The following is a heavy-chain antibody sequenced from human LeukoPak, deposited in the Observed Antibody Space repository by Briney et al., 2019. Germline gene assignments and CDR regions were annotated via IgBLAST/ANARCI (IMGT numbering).Heavy chain of an antibody. D-gene: IGHD4-23*01. J-gene: IGHJ4*02. CDR3: ASVSGGNSDYFDY. Sequence: SETLSLTCTVSGGSISSNYWSWIRQPPGKGLEWIGYIYYSGSTNYNPSLKSRVTISVDTSKNQFSLKLRSVTVADTAVYYCASVSGGNSDYFDYWGQGTLVTVSS. CDR2: IYYSGST. V-gene: IGHV4-59*08. CDR1: GGSISSNY.